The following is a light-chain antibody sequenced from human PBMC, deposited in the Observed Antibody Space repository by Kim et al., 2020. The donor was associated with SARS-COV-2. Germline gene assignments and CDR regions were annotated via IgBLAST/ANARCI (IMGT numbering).Light chain of an antibody. J-gene: IGLJ2*01. CDR1: SPNIGSNN. V-gene: IGLV1-47*01. Sequence: GRRVTITCSGSSPNIGSNNLYRYQQTPGTAPKLLIYNNNQRPSGIPDRFSGSKSGTSASLAISGLQSEDEADYYCAAWDDSLSGPVFGGGTKVTVL. CDR3: AAWDDSLSGPV. CDR2: NNN.